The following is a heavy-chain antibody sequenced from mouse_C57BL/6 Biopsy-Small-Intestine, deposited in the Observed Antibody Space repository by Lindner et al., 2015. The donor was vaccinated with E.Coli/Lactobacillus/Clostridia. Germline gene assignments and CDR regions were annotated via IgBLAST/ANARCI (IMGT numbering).Heavy chain of an antibody. CDR3: AKYSTTEGFAY. CDR2: INPSTXGF. D-gene: IGHD2-5*01. J-gene: IGHJ3*01. CDR1: GYSFTDYY. Sequence: VQLQESGPELVKPGASMKISCKASGYSFTDYYMHWVKQSPEQSLEWIGEINPSTXGFSHNQKFKAKATLTVDKSSSTAYMQLESLTSEDSAVYYCAKYSTTEGFAYWGQGTLVTVSA. V-gene: IGHV1-42*01.